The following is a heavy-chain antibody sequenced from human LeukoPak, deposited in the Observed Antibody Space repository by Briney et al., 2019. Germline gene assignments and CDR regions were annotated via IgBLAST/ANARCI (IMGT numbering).Heavy chain of an antibody. CDR1: GFTFSSYW. V-gene: IGHV3-74*01. J-gene: IGHJ4*02. Sequence: GGSLRLSCAASGFTFSSYWMHWVRQAPGKGLVWVSRINSDGSSTSYADSVKGRFTISRDNAKNTLYLQMNSLRAEDTAVYYCASWDRERDISYWGQGTLVTVSS. CDR3: ASWDRERDISY. D-gene: IGHD2-15*01. CDR2: INSDGSST.